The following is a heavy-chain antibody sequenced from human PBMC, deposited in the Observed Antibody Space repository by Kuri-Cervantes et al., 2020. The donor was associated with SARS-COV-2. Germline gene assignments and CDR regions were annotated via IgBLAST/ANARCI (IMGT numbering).Heavy chain of an antibody. CDR2: IYHSGST. CDR3: ARVGVVIAIPDH. D-gene: IGHD2-21*01. V-gene: IGHV4-38-2*01. Sequence: GSLRLSCAVSGYSISSGYYWGWIRQPPGKGLEWIGSIYHSGSTYYNPSLKSRVTISVDTSKNQFSLKLSSVTAADTAVYYCARVGVVIAIPDHWGQGTLVTVSS. J-gene: IGHJ4*02. CDR1: GYSISSGYY.